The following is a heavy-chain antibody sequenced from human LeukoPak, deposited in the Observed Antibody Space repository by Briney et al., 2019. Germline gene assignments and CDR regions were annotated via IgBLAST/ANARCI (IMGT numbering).Heavy chain of an antibody. CDR2: ISYDGSNK. J-gene: IGHJ6*02. V-gene: IGHV3-30-3*01. CDR3: ARDFPWVAAARIFYYGMDV. CDR1: GFTFSSYA. Sequence: GGSLRLSCAASGFTFSSYAMHWVRQAPGKGVEWVADISYDGSNKYYADSVKGRFTISRDNSKNTLYMQMKTVRAEDTAVYYCARDFPWVAAARIFYYGMDVWGQGTTVTVSS. D-gene: IGHD6-13*01.